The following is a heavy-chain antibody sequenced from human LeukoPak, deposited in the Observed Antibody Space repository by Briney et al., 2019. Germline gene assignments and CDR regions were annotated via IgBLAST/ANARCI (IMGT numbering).Heavy chain of an antibody. Sequence: ASVRVSCEASGYTFSIYKIHWVRQAPGGGLEWMGINNRSGGSASDTQKFQGRVTMTRDTSTSTLYMDLSSLRSKDTAVYYCAREGVAATGLDYWGQGTLVTVSS. CDR1: GYTFSIYK. D-gene: IGHD6-13*01. V-gene: IGHV1-46*01. CDR2: NNRSGGSA. CDR3: AREGVAATGLDY. J-gene: IGHJ4*02.